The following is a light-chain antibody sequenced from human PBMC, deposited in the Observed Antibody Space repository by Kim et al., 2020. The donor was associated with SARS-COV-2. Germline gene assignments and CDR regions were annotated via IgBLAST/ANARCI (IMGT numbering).Light chain of an antibody. V-gene: IGKV3-15*01. Sequence: YPGERATLSSGASESVSRNLATYQQKPGGAPRLLSYGASTSATGIPARFSGGGSGTEFTLTISSLQSEDFAVYYCQQYNNWPPLTFGGGTKVDIK. CDR2: GAS. CDR1: ESVSRN. J-gene: IGKJ4*01. CDR3: QQYNNWPPLT.